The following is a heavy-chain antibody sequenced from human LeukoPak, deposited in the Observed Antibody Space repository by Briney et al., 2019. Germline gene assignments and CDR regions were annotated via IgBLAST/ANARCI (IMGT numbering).Heavy chain of an antibody. CDR2: ISGSGGST. V-gene: IGHV3-23*01. CDR1: GFPISSYG. J-gene: IGHJ4*02. CDR3: AGRGSGSYFDY. Sequence: GGSLRLSCAASGFPISSYGMSWVRQAPGKGLEWVSAISGSGGSTYYADSVKGRFTISRDNSKNTLYLQMNSLRAEDTAVYYCAGRGSGSYFDYWGQGTLVTVSS. D-gene: IGHD3-10*01.